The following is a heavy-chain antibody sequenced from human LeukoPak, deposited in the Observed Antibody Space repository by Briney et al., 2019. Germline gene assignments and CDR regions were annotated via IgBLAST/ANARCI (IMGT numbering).Heavy chain of an antibody. CDR2: ISWNSGSI. V-gene: IGHV3-9*01. CDR3: ARDRRYYYDSSGYYHTYFDY. D-gene: IGHD3-22*01. J-gene: IGHJ4*02. Sequence: PGRSLRLSCAASGFTFDDYAMHWVRQAPGKGLEWVSGISWNSGSIGYADSVKGRFTISRDNAKNSLYLQMSSLRAEDTAVYYCARDRRYYYDSSGYYHTYFDYWGQGTLVTVSS. CDR1: GFTFDDYA.